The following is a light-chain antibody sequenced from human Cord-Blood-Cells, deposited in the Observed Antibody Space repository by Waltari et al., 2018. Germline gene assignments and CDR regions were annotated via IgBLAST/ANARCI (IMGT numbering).Light chain of an antibody. CDR1: SSDVGGYNY. CDR2: DVS. V-gene: IGLV2-14*01. J-gene: IGLJ1*01. Sequence: QSALTQPASVSGSPGQSLTISCTGTSSDVGGYNYFPWYQQQPGKATKLMIYDVSNRPSGVSNRFSGSKSGNTASLTISGLQAEDEADYYCSSYTSSSTLGVFGTGTKVTVL. CDR3: SSYTSSSTLGV.